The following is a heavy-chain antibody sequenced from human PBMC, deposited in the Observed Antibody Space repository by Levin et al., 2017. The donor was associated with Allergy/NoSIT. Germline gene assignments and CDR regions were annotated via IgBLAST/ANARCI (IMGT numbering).Heavy chain of an antibody. J-gene: IGHJ6*02. D-gene: IGHD1-7*01. CDR3: ARGQGNFGYYDGMDV. V-gene: IGHV1-46*01. CDR1: GYTFTSYY. Sequence: ASVKVSCKASGYTFTSYYMHWVRQAPGQGLEWMGIINPSGGSTNYAQKFQGRVTMTRDTSTSTVYMELSSLRSEDTAVYYCARGQGNFGYYDGMDVWGQGTTVTVSS. CDR2: INPSGGST.